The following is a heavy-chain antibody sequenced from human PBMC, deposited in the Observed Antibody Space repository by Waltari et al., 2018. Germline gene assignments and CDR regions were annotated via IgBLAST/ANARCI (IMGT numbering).Heavy chain of an antibody. CDR1: GGSISSYY. D-gene: IGHD3-10*01. CDR3: ARDLNYYGSGNNV. V-gene: IGHV4-59*01. Sequence: QVQLQESGPGLVKPSETLSLTCTVSGGSISSYYWSWIRQPPGKGLEWIGYIYYSGSTNYNPSLKSRVTISVDTSKNQFSQKLSSVTAADTAVYYCARDLNYYGSGNNVWGKGTTVTVSS. CDR2: IYYSGST. J-gene: IGHJ6*04.